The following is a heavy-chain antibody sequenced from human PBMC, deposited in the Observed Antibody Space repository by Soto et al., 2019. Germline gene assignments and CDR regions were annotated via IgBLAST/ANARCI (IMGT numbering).Heavy chain of an antibody. Sequence: PGGSLRLSCAASGVTFSDSSMNWVRQAPGKGLEWVSYISSSSSTIYYADSVKGRFTISRDNAKNSLYLQMNSLRDEDTAVYYCARDSGYSYGPFDYWGQGTLVTVSS. V-gene: IGHV3-48*02. CDR1: GVTFSDSS. D-gene: IGHD5-18*01. CDR2: ISSSSSTI. J-gene: IGHJ4*02. CDR3: ARDSGYSYGPFDY.